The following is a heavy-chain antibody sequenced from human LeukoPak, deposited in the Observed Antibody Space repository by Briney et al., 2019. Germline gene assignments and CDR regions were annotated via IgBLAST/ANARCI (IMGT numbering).Heavy chain of an antibody. D-gene: IGHD3-10*01. CDR3: AGAQLLWFGESYFDY. CDR2: MSNSGGS. J-gene: IGHJ4*02. V-gene: IGHV4-59*02. Sequence: SETLSLTCTVSYDSVSNYYWSWIRQTPEKGLEWIGYMSNSGGSDYGPSLKSRVAMSIDLSKNQFSLKMSYVTAADTGVYYCAGAQLLWFGESYFDYWGQGTLVTVSS. CDR1: YDSVSNYY.